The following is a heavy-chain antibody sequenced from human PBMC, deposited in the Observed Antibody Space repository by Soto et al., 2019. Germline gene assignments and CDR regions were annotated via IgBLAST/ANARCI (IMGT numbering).Heavy chain of an antibody. J-gene: IGHJ3*02. V-gene: IGHV6-1*01. Sequence: SQTLSLTCAISGDSVSSNSAAWNWIRQSPARGLEWLGRTYYRSKWYNDYAVSVKGRITINPDTSKNQFSLQLNSVTPEDTAVYYCARETVGAKYCSGGSCEDAFDIWGQGTMVTVSS. D-gene: IGHD2-15*01. CDR3: ARETVGAKYCSGGSCEDAFDI. CDR1: GDSVSSNSAA. CDR2: TYYRSKWYN.